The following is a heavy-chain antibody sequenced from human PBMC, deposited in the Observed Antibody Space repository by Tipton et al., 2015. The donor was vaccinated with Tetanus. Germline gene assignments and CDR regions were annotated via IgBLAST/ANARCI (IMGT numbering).Heavy chain of an antibody. CDR2: ILYGGNT. V-gene: IGHV4-59*01. CDR1: GDSIRSYY. D-gene: IGHD3-3*01. CDR3: ARIHDFVSGHFGF. Sequence: TLSLTCTVSGDSIRSYYLTWIRQPPGKGLEYIGYILYGGNTHYNPSLKSRVTVSADPSQNQFSLKLTSVTAADTAVYYCARIHDFVSGHFGFWGQGTLVTVSS. J-gene: IGHJ4*02.